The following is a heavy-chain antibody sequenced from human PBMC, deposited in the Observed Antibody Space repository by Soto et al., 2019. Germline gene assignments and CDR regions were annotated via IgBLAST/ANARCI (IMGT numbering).Heavy chain of an antibody. Sequence: SETLSLTCTVSGGSISSYYWSWIRQPPGKGLEWIGYIYYSGSTNYNPSLKSRVTISVDTSKNQFPLKLSSVTAADTAVYYCARDRLGSYDFWSGYYTGDYYYGMDVWGQGTTVTVSS. CDR3: ARDRLGSYDFWSGYYTGDYYYGMDV. V-gene: IGHV4-59*01. D-gene: IGHD3-3*01. J-gene: IGHJ6*02. CDR2: IYYSGST. CDR1: GGSISSYY.